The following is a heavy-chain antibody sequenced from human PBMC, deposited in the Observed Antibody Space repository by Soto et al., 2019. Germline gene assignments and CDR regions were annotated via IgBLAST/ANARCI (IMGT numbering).Heavy chain of an antibody. CDR2: ISASGRDT. J-gene: IGHJ4*02. Sequence: VGSLRLSCAASGFTSSNYAMSWVRQAPGKGLEWVSGISASGRDTYYADSVKDRFTISRDNSKNTVYLQVNSLRADDTAIYYCAKGKSSGWYYFDYWGQGTPVTVSS. D-gene: IGHD6-19*01. CDR1: GFTSSNYA. V-gene: IGHV3-23*01. CDR3: AKGKSSGWYYFDY.